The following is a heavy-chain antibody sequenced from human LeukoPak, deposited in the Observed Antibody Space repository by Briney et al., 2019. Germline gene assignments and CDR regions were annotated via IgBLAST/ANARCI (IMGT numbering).Heavy chain of an antibody. Sequence: GGSLRLSCAASGFTFSSYWMSWVRQAPGKGLEWVANIKQDGSEKYYVDSVKGRFTISRDNAKNSLYLQMNSLRAEDTAVYYCARAGRSWVTYYFDYWGQGTLVTVSS. J-gene: IGHJ4*02. CDR2: IKQDGSEK. V-gene: IGHV3-7*01. CDR1: GFTFSSYW. D-gene: IGHD6-13*01. CDR3: ARAGRSWVTYYFDY.